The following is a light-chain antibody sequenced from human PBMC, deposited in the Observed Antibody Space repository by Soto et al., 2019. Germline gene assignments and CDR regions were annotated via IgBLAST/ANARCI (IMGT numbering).Light chain of an antibody. CDR3: QQYNDWPRT. Sequence: EVVMTQSPATLSLSPGERATLSCRASQSVRSHLAWYQQKHGQAPSLLIFVASTRATGVPARFSGSESGTEFTLTISSLQSEDVAVYFCQQYNDWPRTFGGGTKVEIK. J-gene: IGKJ4*01. CDR2: VAS. CDR1: QSVRSH. V-gene: IGKV3-15*01.